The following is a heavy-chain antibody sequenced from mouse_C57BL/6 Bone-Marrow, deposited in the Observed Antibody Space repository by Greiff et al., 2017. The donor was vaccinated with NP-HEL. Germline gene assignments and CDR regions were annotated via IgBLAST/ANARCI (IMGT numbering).Heavy chain of an antibody. CDR3: ARDALYYYGSMDY. CDR2: SRNKANDYTT. Sequence: EVQVVESGGGLVQSGRSLRLSCATSGFTFSDFYMEWVRQAPGQGLEWIAASRNKANDYTTVYSASVKGRFIVSRDTSQSILYLQMNALRAEDTAIYYCARDALYYYGSMDYWGQGTSVTVSS. J-gene: IGHJ4*01. D-gene: IGHD1-1*01. V-gene: IGHV7-1*01. CDR1: GFTFSDFY.